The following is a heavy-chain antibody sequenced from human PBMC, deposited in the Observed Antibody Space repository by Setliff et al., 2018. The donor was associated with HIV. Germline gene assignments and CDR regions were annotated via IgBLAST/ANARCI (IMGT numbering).Heavy chain of an antibody. CDR3: VREAPALRYSEWLDETGWFDP. V-gene: IGHV3-48*03. CDR1: GFSFPSSG. J-gene: IGHJ5*02. D-gene: IGHD3-9*01. Sequence: GSLRLSCVGTGFSFPSSGMNWVRQAPGRGLEWFAYISGSGSTLYYSASVKGRFTISRDNAANSVYLQMFSLRAEDTAIYYCVREAPALRYSEWLDETGWFDPWGQGTQVTVSS. CDR2: ISGSGSTL.